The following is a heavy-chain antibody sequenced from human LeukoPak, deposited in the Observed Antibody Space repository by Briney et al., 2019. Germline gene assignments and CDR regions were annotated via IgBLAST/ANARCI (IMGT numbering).Heavy chain of an antibody. CDR3: AKVRTVVVPAAMVDY. CDR2: ISGSGSST. Sequence: GGSLRLSCAASGFTFSSYAMSWVRQAPGKGLEWVSGISGSGSSTYYADSVKGRFTISRDNSKNMLCLQMSSLRAEDTAVYYCAKVRTVVVPAAMVDYWGQGTLVTVSS. CDR1: GFTFSSYA. V-gene: IGHV3-23*01. D-gene: IGHD2-2*01. J-gene: IGHJ4*02.